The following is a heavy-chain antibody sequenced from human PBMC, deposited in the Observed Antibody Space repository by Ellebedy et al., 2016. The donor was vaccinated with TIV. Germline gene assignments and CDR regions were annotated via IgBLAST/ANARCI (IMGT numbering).Heavy chain of an antibody. CDR1: GFSLTNIIMG. Sequence: SGPTLVKPKETLTLTCTVSGFSLTNIIMGVSWIRQPPGQALEWLAHIFSNDEKSYSTSLEARLSISKETAKSQVVLTVANMDPVDTATYYCVRALKYCGGDCTYKFDFWGQGALVTVSS. D-gene: IGHD2-21*02. J-gene: IGHJ4*02. V-gene: IGHV2-26*01. CDR2: IFSNDEK. CDR3: VRALKYCGGDCTYKFDF.